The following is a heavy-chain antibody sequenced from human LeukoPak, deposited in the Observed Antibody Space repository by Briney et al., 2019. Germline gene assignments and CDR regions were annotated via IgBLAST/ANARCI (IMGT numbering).Heavy chain of an antibody. V-gene: IGHV1-2*02. D-gene: IGHD2-2*01. CDR3: ARDGPSTCTSCSNYGMDV. CDR1: GYTFTGYY. Sequence: ASVKVSCKASGYTFTGYYMHWVRQAPGQGLEWMGWINPNSGGTNYAQKFQGRVTMTRDTSIGTAYMELSRLRSDDTAVYYCARDGPSTCTSCSNYGMDVWGQGTTVTVSS. CDR2: INPNSGGT. J-gene: IGHJ6*02.